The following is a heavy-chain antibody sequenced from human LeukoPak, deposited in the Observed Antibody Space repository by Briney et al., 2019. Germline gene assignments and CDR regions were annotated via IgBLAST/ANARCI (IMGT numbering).Heavy chain of an antibody. CDR1: GGSLGSYS. CDR2: IFNSGST. J-gene: IGHJ1*01. D-gene: IGHD6-13*01. CDR3: ARGRSSSWYFQH. V-gene: IGHV4-59*12. Sequence: SETLSLTCTVSGGSLGSYSWSWIRQPPGKGLEWIGYIFNSGSTNYNPSLKSRVTISVDTSKNQFSLKLSSVTAADTAVYYCARGRSSSWYFQHWGQGTLVTVSS.